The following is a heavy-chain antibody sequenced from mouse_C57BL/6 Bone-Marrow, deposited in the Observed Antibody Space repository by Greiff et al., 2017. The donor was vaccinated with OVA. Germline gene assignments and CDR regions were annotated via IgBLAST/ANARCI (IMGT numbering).Heavy chain of an antibody. CDR1: GYSITSGYY. V-gene: IGHV3-6*01. D-gene: IGHD3-1*01. CDR3: ARGGLYGYAMDY. Sequence: EVQLQESGPGLVKPSQSLSLTCSVTGYSITSGYYWNWIRQFPGNKLEWMGYISYDGSNNYNPSLKNRISITRDTSKNQFFLKLNSVTTEDTATYYSARGGLYGYAMDYWGQGTSVTVSS. J-gene: IGHJ4*01. CDR2: ISYDGSN.